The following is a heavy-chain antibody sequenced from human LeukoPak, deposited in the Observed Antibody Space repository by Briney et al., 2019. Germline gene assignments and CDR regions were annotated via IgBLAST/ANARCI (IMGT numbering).Heavy chain of an antibody. Sequence: GGSLRLSCAASGFTFRNASMSWVRQAPGNGLEWVGRIKSKTDGGTTDYAAPVKGRFIISRYDSKNTLYLQMNSLKTEDTAVYFCAHRNTAMVRVDYWGQGTLVTVSS. CDR2: IKSKTDGGTT. J-gene: IGHJ4*02. CDR1: GFTFRNAS. V-gene: IGHV3-15*01. D-gene: IGHD5-18*01. CDR3: AHRNTAMVRVDY.